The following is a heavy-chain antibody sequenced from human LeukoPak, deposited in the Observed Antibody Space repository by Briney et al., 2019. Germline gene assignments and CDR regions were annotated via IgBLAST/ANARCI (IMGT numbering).Heavy chain of an antibody. V-gene: IGHV3-21*01. D-gene: IGHD6-19*01. Sequence: GGSLRLSCAASGFTFSSYSMNWVRQAPGKGLEWVSSISSSSSYIYYADSVKGRFTISRDNAKNSLYLQMNSLRAEDTAVYYCARERESSGQGDYWGQGTLVTVSS. J-gene: IGHJ4*02. CDR3: ARERESSGQGDY. CDR2: ISSSSSYI. CDR1: GFTFSSYS.